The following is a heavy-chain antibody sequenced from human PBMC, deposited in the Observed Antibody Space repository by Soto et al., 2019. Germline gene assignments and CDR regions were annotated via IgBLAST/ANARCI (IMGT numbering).Heavy chain of an antibody. CDR1: AGSISSSSYY. D-gene: IGHD1-26*01. CDR3: ATQEVGGSYVYTFDP. V-gene: IGHV4-39*02. CDR2: IYYSGST. J-gene: IGHJ5*02. Sequence: SETLSLTCTVSAGSISSSSYYWGWIRQPPGKGLEWIGSIYYSGSTYYNPSFKSRVTISVDPSKNHFSLKLSSVTAADTAVYYCATQEVGGSYVYTFDPWGQGTLVTVFS.